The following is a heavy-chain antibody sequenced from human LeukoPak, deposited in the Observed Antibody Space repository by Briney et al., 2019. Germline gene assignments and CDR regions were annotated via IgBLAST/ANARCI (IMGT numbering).Heavy chain of an antibody. V-gene: IGHV4-39*01. D-gene: IGHD6-19*01. CDR1: GCSISSSPYY. Sequence: PSETLSLTCTVSGCSISSSPYYWGWIRQPPGKGLEWIGNIYYSGSTYYNPSLKTRVTISVDTSKNQFSLKLTSVTAADTAVYYCARHASVDGNWPRPLDYWGQESLVTVSS. J-gene: IGHJ4*02. CDR3: ARHASVDGNWPRPLDY. CDR2: IYYSGST.